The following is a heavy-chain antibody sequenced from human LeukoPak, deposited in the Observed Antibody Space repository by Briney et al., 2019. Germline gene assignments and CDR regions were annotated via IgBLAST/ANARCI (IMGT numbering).Heavy chain of an antibody. J-gene: IGHJ4*02. CDR2: ISGSGGST. Sequence: GGSLRLSCAASGFTFSSYAMSWVRQAPGKGLEWVSAISGSGGSTYYADSVKGRFTISRDNSKNTLYLQMNSPRAEDTAVYYCAKDLRGYYGSGSPSGLDYWGQGTLVTVSS. CDR1: GFTFSSYA. V-gene: IGHV3-23*01. D-gene: IGHD3-10*01. CDR3: AKDLRGYYGSGSPSGLDY.